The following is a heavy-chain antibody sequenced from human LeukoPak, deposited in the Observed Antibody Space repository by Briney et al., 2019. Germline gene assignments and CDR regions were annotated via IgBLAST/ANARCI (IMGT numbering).Heavy chain of an antibody. CDR3: ARTYCGGDCSFDY. CDR1: GGSIRSSNYY. D-gene: IGHD2-21*02. J-gene: IGHJ4*02. V-gene: IGHV4-39*01. Sequence: SETLSLTCTVSGGSIRSSNYYWGWIRQPPGKGLEWIGSIYYTGSTYYNPSLKSRVTISVDTSKNQFSLKLSSVTAADTAVYYCARTYCGGDCSFDYWGQGTLVTVSS. CDR2: IYYTGST.